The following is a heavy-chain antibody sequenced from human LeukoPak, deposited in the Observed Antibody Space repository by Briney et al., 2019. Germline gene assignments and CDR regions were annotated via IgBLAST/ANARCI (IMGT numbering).Heavy chain of an antibody. CDR1: GDSITSYC. Sequence: SETLSLTRTVSGDSITSYCWSWIRQPAGKGLEWIGRVCTRGSTYYNPSLKSRVAMSLDTSKTQFSLKLNSVTAADTAVYYCARGTFQILSGYWYYYGMDVWGRGTTVTVS. D-gene: IGHD3-9*01. J-gene: IGHJ6*02. CDR2: VCTRGST. V-gene: IGHV4-4*07. CDR3: ARGTFQILSGYWYYYGMDV.